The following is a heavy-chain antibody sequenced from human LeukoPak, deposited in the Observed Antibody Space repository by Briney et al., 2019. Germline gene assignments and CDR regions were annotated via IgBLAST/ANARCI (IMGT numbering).Heavy chain of an antibody. CDR2: IYPGDYDT. V-gene: IGHV5-51*01. CDR1: GYRFTSYW. CDR3: ARHRIVGATSELDY. Sequence: GGSLKISCKGSGYRFTSYWIGWVRQMPGKGLEWMGIIYPGDYDTRYSPSVQGQVTSSADKAHSPAYLPWSSLTASDTAMYYCARHRIVGATSELDYWGQGTPVTVSS. J-gene: IGHJ4*02. D-gene: IGHD1-26*01.